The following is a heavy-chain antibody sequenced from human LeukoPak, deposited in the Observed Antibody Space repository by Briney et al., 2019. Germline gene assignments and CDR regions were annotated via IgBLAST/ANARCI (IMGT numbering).Heavy chain of an antibody. CDR2: IYYSGST. V-gene: IGHV4-59*12. CDR1: GGSISSYY. Sequence: SETLSLTCTVSGGSISSYYWGWIRQSTGKGLEWIGYIYYSGSTNYNPSLKSRVTISVDTSKNQFSLKLSSVTAADTAVYYCARFGSGWYYFDYWGQGTLVTVSS. J-gene: IGHJ4*02. D-gene: IGHD6-19*01. CDR3: ARFGSGWYYFDY.